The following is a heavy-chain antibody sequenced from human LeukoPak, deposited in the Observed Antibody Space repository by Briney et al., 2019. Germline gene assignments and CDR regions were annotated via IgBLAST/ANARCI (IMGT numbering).Heavy chain of an antibody. Sequence: PGGSLRLSCAASGFTFTSYAMSWVRQTPGKGLEWVSFISDSSAGDSTYYSDSVKGRFTISRDNSKNTLYLQMNSLRDEDTAVYYCAKGDGGGSSWYDPLYYFDYWGQGTLVTVSS. CDR2: ISDSSAGDST. CDR1: GFTFTSYA. V-gene: IGHV3-23*01. D-gene: IGHD6-13*01. CDR3: AKGDGGGSSWYDPLYYFDY. J-gene: IGHJ4*02.